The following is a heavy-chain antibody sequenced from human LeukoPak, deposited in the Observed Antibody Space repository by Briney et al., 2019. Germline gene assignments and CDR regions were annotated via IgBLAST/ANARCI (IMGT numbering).Heavy chain of an antibody. Sequence: GGSLRLSCTASGFTFSDYYMNWIRQAPGKGLEWVSYISSSGSTIYYADSVKGRFTISRDNAKNSLYVRMNSLRAEDTAVYYCARADVDRATVIDYWGQGTLVTVSS. V-gene: IGHV3-11*01. D-gene: IGHD5-18*01. CDR3: ARADVDRATVIDY. CDR1: GFTFSDYY. J-gene: IGHJ4*02. CDR2: ISSSGSTI.